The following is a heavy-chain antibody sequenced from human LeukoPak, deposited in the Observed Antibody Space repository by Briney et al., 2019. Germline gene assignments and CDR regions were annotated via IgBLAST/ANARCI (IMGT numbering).Heavy chain of an antibody. J-gene: IGHJ4*02. CDR1: GFSFRSSW. CDR3: AAWTDRGYNF. Sequence: GGSLRLSCAASGFSFRSSWMNWVRQAPGKGLQWVANINTEGSKTRFVDSVMGRFTMSKDNVKNSLYLQMNSLRVEDTAVFYCAAWTDRGYNFWGQGTVVTVSS. CDR2: INTEGSKT. V-gene: IGHV3-7*01. D-gene: IGHD5-24*01.